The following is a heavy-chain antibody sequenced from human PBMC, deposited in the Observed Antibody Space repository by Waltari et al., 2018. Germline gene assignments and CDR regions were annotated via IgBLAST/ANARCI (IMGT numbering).Heavy chain of an antibody. D-gene: IGHD2-15*01. Sequence: EVQLLESGGGLVQPGGSLRLSCAASGFTFSSYAMSWVRQAPGKGLEWVSVIYSGGSTYYADSVKGRFTISRDNSKNTLYLQMNSLRAEDTAVYYCAKGLLPTFDYWGQGTLVTVSS. CDR2: IYSGGST. V-gene: IGHV3-23*03. CDR1: GFTFSSYA. CDR3: AKGLLPTFDY. J-gene: IGHJ4*02.